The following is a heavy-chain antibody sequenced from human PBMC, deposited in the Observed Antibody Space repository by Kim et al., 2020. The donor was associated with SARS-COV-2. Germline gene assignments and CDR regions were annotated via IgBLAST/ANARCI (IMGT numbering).Heavy chain of an antibody. J-gene: IGHJ4*02. CDR1: GFTFSSYA. CDR2: ISGSGTNK. D-gene: IGHD3-3*01. V-gene: IGHV3-23*01. Sequence: GGSLRLSCAASGFTFSSYAMAWVRQAPGKGLEWVSFISGSGTNKFYADSVKGRFAISRDNSRNTLYLQMNSLRAEDTAVYYCAKGSADWNDSGYYAYWGQGTLVTVSS. CDR3: AKGSADWNDSGYYAY.